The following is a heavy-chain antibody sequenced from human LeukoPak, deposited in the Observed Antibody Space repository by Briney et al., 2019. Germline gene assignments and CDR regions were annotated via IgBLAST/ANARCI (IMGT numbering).Heavy chain of an antibody. Sequence: PSETLSLTYTVSAYSIRSGYFWGWIRQPPGKGLEWIASIYHSGSTYYNPSLKSRVTISVDTSKNQFSLKLTSVTAADTAVYYCARVLYYDVLTGYYINGWFDPWGQGTLVTVSS. CDR1: AYSIRSGYF. J-gene: IGHJ5*02. CDR3: ARVLYYDVLTGYYINGWFDP. D-gene: IGHD3-9*01. CDR2: IYHSGST. V-gene: IGHV4-38-2*02.